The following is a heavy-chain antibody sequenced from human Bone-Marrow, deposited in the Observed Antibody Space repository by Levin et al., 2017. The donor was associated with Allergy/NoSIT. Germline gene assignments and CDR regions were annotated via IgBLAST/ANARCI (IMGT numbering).Heavy chain of an antibody. J-gene: IGHJ4*02. CDR2: ISSSGSTI. V-gene: IGHV3-48*03. D-gene: IGHD3-3*01. Sequence: GGSLRLSCAASGFTFSSYEMNWVRQAPGKGLEWVSYISSSGSTIYYADSVKGRFTISRDNAKNSLYLQMNSLRAEDTAVYYCATPLTYYDFWSGYYDDYWGQGTLVTVSS. CDR1: GFTFSSYE. CDR3: ATPLTYYDFWSGYYDDY.